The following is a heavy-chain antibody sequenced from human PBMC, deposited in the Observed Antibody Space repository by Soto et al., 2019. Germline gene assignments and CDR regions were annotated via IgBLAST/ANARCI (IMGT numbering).Heavy chain of an antibody. V-gene: IGHV4-30-4*01. CDR1: GGSIDNYEYY. CDR3: ARDRSNSPDYFDF. J-gene: IGHJ4*02. D-gene: IGHD6-6*01. Sequence: QVQLQESGPGLVKPSQTLSLTCTVSGGSIDNYEYYWTWIRQPPGKGLEWIGYIYYSSRTNYNQALTIRLTILLDTSKNQFSLRLTSVSVADTAMYYCARDRSNSPDYFDFWGQGTLVTVSS. CDR2: IYYSSRT.